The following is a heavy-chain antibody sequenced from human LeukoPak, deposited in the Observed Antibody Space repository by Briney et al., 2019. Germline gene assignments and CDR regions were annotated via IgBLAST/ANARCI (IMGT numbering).Heavy chain of an antibody. CDR2: ITSSGSTI. J-gene: IGHJ4*02. V-gene: IGHV3-11*04. CDR3: ARTGGSSGWYSPALLKYYFDY. D-gene: IGHD6-19*01. CDR1: GFTFSDYY. Sequence: PGGSLRLSCAASGFTFSDYYMSWVRRAPGKGLEWISYITSSGSTIYYADSVKGRFTISRDNAKNSLYLQMNSLRAEDTAVYYCARTGGSSGWYSPALLKYYFDYWGQGTLVTVSS.